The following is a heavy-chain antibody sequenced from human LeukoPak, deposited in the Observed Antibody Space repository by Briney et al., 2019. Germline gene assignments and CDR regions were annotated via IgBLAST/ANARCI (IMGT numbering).Heavy chain of an antibody. CDR2: IYYSGSI. CDR1: GGSISSYY. J-gene: IGHJ6*03. D-gene: IGHD3-3*01. V-gene: IGHV4-59*01. CDR3: ARASDRDFWSGYAYYYYYMDV. Sequence: PSETLSLTCTVSGGSISSYYWSWIRQPPGKGLEWIGYIYYSGSINYNPSLKSRVTISVDTSKNQFSLKLSSVTAADTAVYYCARASDRDFWSGYAYYYYYMDVWGKGTTVTVSS.